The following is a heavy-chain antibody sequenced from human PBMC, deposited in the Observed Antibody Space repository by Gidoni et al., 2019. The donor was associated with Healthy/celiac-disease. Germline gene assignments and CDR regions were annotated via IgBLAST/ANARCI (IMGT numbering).Heavy chain of an antibody. CDR3: AKRRSYYDSSGYDY. J-gene: IGHJ4*02. D-gene: IGHD3-22*01. CDR1: GFAFSSYA. V-gene: IGHV3-23*04. Sequence: EVQLVESGGGLVQPGGSLRRSCADSGFAFSSYAMSWVRQAPGKGLEWVASIRGSGCSTYYADSVKGRVTISRANSKNTLYLQMNSLRAEDTAVYYCAKRRSYYDSSGYDYWGQGTLVTVSS. CDR2: IRGSGCST.